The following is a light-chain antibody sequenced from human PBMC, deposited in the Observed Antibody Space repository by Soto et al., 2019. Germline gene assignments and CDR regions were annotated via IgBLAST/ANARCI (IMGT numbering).Light chain of an antibody. CDR3: CSYAGSSTLV. J-gene: IGLJ2*01. V-gene: IGLV2-23*02. CDR2: DVS. CDR1: RSDVGSYHL. Sequence: QSVLTQPASESRSPGQSITIFSAGTRSDVGSYHLVSWYQEEPGKVPKVMIYDVSKRPSGVSNRFSGSKSGNTASLTISGLQAEEGAGYYFCSYAGSSTLVFGGGTKLTVL.